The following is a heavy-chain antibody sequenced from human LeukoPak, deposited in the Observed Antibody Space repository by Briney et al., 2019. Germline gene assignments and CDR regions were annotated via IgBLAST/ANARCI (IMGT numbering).Heavy chain of an antibody. D-gene: IGHD2-2*01. J-gene: IGHJ6*03. Sequence: ASVKVSCKASGYTFTSYYMHWVRQAPGQGLEWMGIINPSGGSTSYAQKFQGRVTMTRDMSTSTVYMELNSLRSEDTAVYYCARAASVTCSSTSCYGHYYYYYMDVWGKGTTVTVSS. CDR2: INPSGGST. CDR1: GYTFTSYY. V-gene: IGHV1-46*01. CDR3: ARAASVTCSSTSCYGHYYYYYMDV.